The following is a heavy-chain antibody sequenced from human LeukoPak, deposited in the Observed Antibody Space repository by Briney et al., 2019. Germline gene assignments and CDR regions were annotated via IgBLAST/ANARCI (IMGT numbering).Heavy chain of an antibody. J-gene: IGHJ4*02. V-gene: IGHV3-23*01. CDR1: GFTFSSYA. CDR3: ARIRADSSGYYYKYFDF. D-gene: IGHD3-22*01. Sequence: PGGSLRLSCAASGFTFSSYAMSWVRQAPGKGLEWVSAISGSGGSTYYADSVKGRFTISRDNSKNTLYLQMNSLRAEDTAVYYCARIRADSSGYYYKYFDFWGQGTLVTVSS. CDR2: ISGSGGST.